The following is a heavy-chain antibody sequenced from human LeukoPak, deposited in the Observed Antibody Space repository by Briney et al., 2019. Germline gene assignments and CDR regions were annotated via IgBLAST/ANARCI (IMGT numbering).Heavy chain of an antibody. J-gene: IGHJ4*02. Sequence: GGSLRLLCAASGHTFSNAWMIWASQAPGKGLEWVGRIKSKTDGGTTDYAAPVKGRFTISRDDSKNTLYLQMNSLKTEYTAVYYCDDPSSYYDFWSGYYRYYFDYWGQGTLVTVSS. CDR3: DDPSSYYDFWSGYYRYYFDY. V-gene: IGHV3-15*01. CDR1: GHTFSNAW. D-gene: IGHD3-3*01. CDR2: IKSKTDGGTT.